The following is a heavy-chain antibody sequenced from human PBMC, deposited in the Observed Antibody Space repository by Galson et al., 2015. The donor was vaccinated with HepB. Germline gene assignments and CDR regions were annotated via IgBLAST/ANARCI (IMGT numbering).Heavy chain of an antibody. Sequence: TGYAQKFQGRVTMTRDTSTSTVYMELSSLRSEDTAVYYCARGGANYGDYLHIDYWGQGTLVTVSS. J-gene: IGHJ4*02. CDR2: T. V-gene: IGHV1-46*01. D-gene: IGHD4-17*01. CDR3: ARGGANYGDYLHIDY.